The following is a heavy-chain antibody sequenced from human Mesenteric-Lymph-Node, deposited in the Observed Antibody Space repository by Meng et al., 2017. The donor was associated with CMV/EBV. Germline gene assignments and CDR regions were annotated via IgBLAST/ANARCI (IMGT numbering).Heavy chain of an antibody. J-gene: IGHJ4*02. CDR2: IYYSGST. V-gene: IGHV4-39*01. Sequence: VSGGSISSSSYYWGWVRQPPGKGLEWIGSIYYSGSTYYNPSLKSRVTISVDTSKNQFSLKLSSVTAADTAVYYCARQYGGSSTYFDYWGQGTLVTVSS. D-gene: IGHD1-26*01. CDR1: GGSISSSSYY. CDR3: ARQYGGSSTYFDY.